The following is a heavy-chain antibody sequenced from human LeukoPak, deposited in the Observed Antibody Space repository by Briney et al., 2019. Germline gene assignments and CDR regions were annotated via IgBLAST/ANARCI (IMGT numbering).Heavy chain of an antibody. Sequence: GGSLRLSCAASGFTFSSYAMSWVRQAPGKGLEWVSAISGSGGSTYYADSVKGRFTISRDNSKNTLYLQMNSLRAEDTTVYYCAKDDYSNYGFDPWGQGTLVTVSS. V-gene: IGHV3-23*01. D-gene: IGHD4-11*01. J-gene: IGHJ5*02. CDR3: AKDDYSNYGFDP. CDR1: GFTFSSYA. CDR2: ISGSGGST.